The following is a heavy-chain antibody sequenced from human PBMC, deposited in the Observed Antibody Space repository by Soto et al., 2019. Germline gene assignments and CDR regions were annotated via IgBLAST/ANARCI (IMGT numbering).Heavy chain of an antibody. CDR3: AKDWSSYDYLDY. J-gene: IGHJ4*02. Sequence: GGSLRLSCAASGFTFSSYGMHWVRQAPGKGLEWVAVISSDGSGKYNADSVKGRFTISRDKSKDTLYLQMNSLRVEDTAVYFCAKDWSSYDYLDYWGQGTLVTVSS. V-gene: IGHV3-30*18. CDR2: ISSDGSGK. D-gene: IGHD5-18*01. CDR1: GFTFSSYG.